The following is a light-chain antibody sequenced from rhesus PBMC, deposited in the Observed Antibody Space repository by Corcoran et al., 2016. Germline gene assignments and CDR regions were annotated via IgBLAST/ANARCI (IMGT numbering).Light chain of an antibody. CDR1: QSVGSY. CDR3: QQSSNLFT. CDR2: GSS. V-gene: IGKV3-24*04. J-gene: IGKJ4*01. Sequence: ETVVTQSPATLSLSPGERATLSCRASQSVGSYLAWYQQKPGQAPRLLIYGSSSRATGIPDRFSGSGSETDFSLTISSLEPEDVGVYYCQQSSNLFTFGGGTKVEIK.